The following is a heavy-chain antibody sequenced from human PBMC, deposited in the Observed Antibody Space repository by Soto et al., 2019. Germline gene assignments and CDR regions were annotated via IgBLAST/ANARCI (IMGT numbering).Heavy chain of an antibody. CDR2: TYYNGDT. CDR1: DDSFRGADYY. Sequence: SETLSLTCTVSDDSFRGADYYWSWIRQPLGKGPGWIGYTYYNGDTKYNPALKSRVTMSVDTSKNQFSLRLSSVTAADTAVYFCARGPGCIDGWRTFDFWGRGILVTVSS. J-gene: IGHJ4*02. V-gene: IGHV4-61*08. CDR3: ARGPGCIDGWRTFDF. D-gene: IGHD6-19*01.